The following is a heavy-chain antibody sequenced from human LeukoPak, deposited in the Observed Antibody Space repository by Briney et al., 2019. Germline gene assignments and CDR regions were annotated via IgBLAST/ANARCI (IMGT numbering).Heavy chain of an antibody. V-gene: IGHV4-34*01. J-gene: IGHJ6*03. CDR2: INHSGST. Sequence: SETLSLTCAVYGGSLSGYYWSWIRQPPGKGLEWIGEINHSGSTNYNPSLKSRVTISVDTSKNQFSLKLSSVTAADTAVYYCAAGYSSSWPYFSYYYYYMDVWGKGTTVTVSS. D-gene: IGHD6-13*01. CDR3: AAGYSSSWPYFSYYYYYMDV. CDR1: GGSLSGYY.